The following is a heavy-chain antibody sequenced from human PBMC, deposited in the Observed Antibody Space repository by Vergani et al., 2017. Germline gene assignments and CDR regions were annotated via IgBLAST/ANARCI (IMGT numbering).Heavy chain of an antibody. V-gene: IGHV4-34*01. D-gene: IGHD2-2*01. J-gene: IGHJ6*03. Sequence: QVQLQQWGAGLLKPSETLSLTCAVYGGSFSGYYWSWIRQPPGKGLEWIGEINHSGSTNYNPSLKSRVTISVDTSKNQFSLKLSSVTAADTAVYYCARGRKYCSSTSCYLYYYYYMDVWGKGTTVTVSS. CDR1: GGSFSGYY. CDR3: ARGRKYCSSTSCYLYYYYYMDV. CDR2: INHSGST.